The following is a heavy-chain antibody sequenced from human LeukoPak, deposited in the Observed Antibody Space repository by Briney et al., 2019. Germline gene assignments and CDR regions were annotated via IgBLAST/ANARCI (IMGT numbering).Heavy chain of an antibody. CDR1: GFTFSSYA. D-gene: IGHD4-17*01. Sequence: GGSLRLSCAASGFTFSSYAMSWVRQTPRKGLEWVSSISGSGGSTYYADAVKGRFAISRDNSKNTLSLQTNSLRAEDTAIYYCAKVSYGVLDYWGQGTLVTVSS. CDR2: ISGSGGST. J-gene: IGHJ4*02. V-gene: IGHV3-23*01. CDR3: AKVSYGVLDY.